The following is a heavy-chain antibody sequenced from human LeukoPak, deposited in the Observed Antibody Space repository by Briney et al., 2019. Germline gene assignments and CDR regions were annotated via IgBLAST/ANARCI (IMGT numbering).Heavy chain of an antibody. CDR1: GGSISSGSYY. J-gene: IGHJ4*02. D-gene: IGHD2-8*02. CDR2: IYTSGST. V-gene: IGHV4-61*02. CDR3: ARGARGPGVVGDY. Sequence: PSQTLSLTCTVSGGSISSGSYYWSWIRQPAGKGLEWIGRIYTSGSTNYNPSLKSRVTISVDTSKNQFSLKLSSATAADTAVYYCARGARGPGVVGDYWGQGTLVTVSS.